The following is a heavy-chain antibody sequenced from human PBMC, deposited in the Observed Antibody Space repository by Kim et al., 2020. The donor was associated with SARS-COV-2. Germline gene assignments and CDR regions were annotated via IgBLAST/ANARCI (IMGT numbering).Heavy chain of an antibody. V-gene: IGHV3-23*01. Sequence: DSVTGRFTISRDNSKNTLYLQMNSLRAEDTAVYYCAKDRGIVGARVFDYWGQGTLVTVSS. D-gene: IGHD1-26*01. CDR3: AKDRGIVGARVFDY. J-gene: IGHJ4*02.